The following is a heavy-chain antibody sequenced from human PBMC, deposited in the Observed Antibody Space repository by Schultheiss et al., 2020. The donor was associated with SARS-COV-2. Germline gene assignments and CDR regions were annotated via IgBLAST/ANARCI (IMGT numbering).Heavy chain of an antibody. J-gene: IGHJ1*01. D-gene: IGHD2-2*02. CDR3: ARIYCSSTSCYNEEKYFQH. V-gene: IGHV1-2*04. CDR1: GYTFTSYD. CDR2: INPNSGGT. Sequence: ASVKVSCKASGYTFTSYDINWVRQATGQGLEWMGWINPNSGGTNYAQKFQGWVTMTRDTSISTAYMELSRLRSDDTAVYYCARIYCSSTSCYNEEKYFQHWGQGTLVTVSS.